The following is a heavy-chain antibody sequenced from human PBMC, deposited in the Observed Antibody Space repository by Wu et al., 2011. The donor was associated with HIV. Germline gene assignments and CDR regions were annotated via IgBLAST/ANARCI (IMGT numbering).Heavy chain of an antibody. Sequence: QVQLVQSGAEVKKPGASVKVSCKASGYTFSNYGISWVRQAPGQGLEWMGWISAYNDNTNYAQKLQGRVTMTTDTSTNTADMELRSLRSDDTAVYYCARDRHPMVGPWYYYYYMGVWGKGTTVTVSS. CDR3: ARDRHPMVGPWYYYYYMGV. V-gene: IGHV1-18*01. D-gene: IGHD3-10*01. CDR1: GYTFSNYG. CDR2: ISAYNDNT. J-gene: IGHJ6*03.